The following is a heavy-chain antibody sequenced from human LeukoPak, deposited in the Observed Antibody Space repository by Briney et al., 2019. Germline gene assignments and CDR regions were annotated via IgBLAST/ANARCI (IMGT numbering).Heavy chain of an antibody. J-gene: IGHJ4*02. V-gene: IGHV3-64D*09. D-gene: IGHD3-22*01. Sequence: VGSLRLSCSASGFTSSSYAMHWVRHPPGKEGEYVSAISSNRGSTYYADSVKGRFATSRDNSKNTLYLQMSSLRAEDPAGYYCVKDRESDSSGYYYFDQWGQGTLVTVSS. CDR3: VKDRESDSSGYYYFDQ. CDR2: ISSNRGST. CDR1: GFTSSSYA.